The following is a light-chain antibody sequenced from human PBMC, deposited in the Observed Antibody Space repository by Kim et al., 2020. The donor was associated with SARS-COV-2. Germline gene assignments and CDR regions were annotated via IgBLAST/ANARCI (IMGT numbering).Light chain of an antibody. CDR3: QIWDNGSDHVF. J-gene: IGLJ2*01. CDR2: YDS. V-gene: IGLV3-21*04. Sequence: APGETARLTCGGTDIGLQSVFWYQQKPGQAPVLVMSYDSDRASGIPERFSGSKSENTAALTVSRVEAGDEADYYCQIWDNGSDHVFFGGGTQLTVL. CDR1: DIGLQS.